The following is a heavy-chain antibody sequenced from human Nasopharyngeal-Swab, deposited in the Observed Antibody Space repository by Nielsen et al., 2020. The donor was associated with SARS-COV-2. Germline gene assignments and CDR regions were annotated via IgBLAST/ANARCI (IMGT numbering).Heavy chain of an antibody. J-gene: IGHJ4*02. CDR3: AKATWVEGDFDY. D-gene: IGHD5-24*01. V-gene: IGHV3-23*01. Sequence: GGSLRLSCAASGFTCSSYAMSWVRQAPGKGLEWVSAISGSGGSTYYADSVKGRFTISRDNSKNTLYLQMNSLRAEDTAVYYCAKATWVEGDFDYWGQGTLVTVSS. CDR1: GFTCSSYA. CDR2: ISGSGGST.